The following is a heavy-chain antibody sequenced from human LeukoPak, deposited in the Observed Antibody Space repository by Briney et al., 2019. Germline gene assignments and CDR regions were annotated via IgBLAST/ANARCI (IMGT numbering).Heavy chain of an antibody. Sequence: GASVKVSCKASGYTFTSYGISWVRQAPGKGLEWMGWISSYNGNTNYAQKLQGRVTMSTDTSTGTAYMELRSLRSDDTAVYYCARRVAVAGRDAFDIWGQGTMVTVSS. CDR2: ISSYNGNT. J-gene: IGHJ3*02. V-gene: IGHV1-18*01. CDR1: GYTFTSYG. CDR3: ARRVAVAGRDAFDI. D-gene: IGHD6-19*01.